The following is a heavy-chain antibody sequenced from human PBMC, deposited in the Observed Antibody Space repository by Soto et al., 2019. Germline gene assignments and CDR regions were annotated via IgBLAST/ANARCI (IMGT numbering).Heavy chain of an antibody. J-gene: IGHJ4*02. CDR1: GYTFTRNP. CDR2: INTKTGNP. Sequence: QVQLVQSGSDLKKPGTSVKVSCKASGYTFTRNPINWVRQAPGQGLEWMGWINTKTGNPTYARDFTGRFVFSLDTSVRTAYLQIYSLRPEDTAVYFCARKVDVNYDYFDYWCQGTLVTVSS. CDR3: ARKVDVNYDYFDY. V-gene: IGHV7-4-1*01. D-gene: IGHD4-4*01.